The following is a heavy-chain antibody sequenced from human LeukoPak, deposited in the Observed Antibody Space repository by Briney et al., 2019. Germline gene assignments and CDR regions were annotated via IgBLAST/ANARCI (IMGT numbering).Heavy chain of an antibody. Sequence: GASVKVSCKVSGYTLTELSMHWVRQAPGKGLEWMGGFDPEDGETIYAQKFQGRVTMTEDTSTDTAYMELSSLRSEDTAVYYCATPDTIFGVVAFDYWGQGTLVTVSS. V-gene: IGHV1-24*01. J-gene: IGHJ4*02. CDR2: FDPEDGET. D-gene: IGHD3-3*01. CDR3: ATPDTIFGVVAFDY. CDR1: GYTLTELS.